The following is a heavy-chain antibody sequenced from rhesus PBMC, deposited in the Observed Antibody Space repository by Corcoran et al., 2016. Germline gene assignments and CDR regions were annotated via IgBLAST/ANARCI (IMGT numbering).Heavy chain of an antibody. D-gene: IGHD3-34*01. V-gene: IGHV3-116*02. CDR2: NGVTPNGGTT. CDR1: GFLFSDYY. J-gene: IGHJ4*01. CDR3: VRYWGDY. Sequence: EVRLVESGGGLFQPGGSLRLSCAASGFLFSDYYMSWVGQAPGEGPEWAGVNGVTPNGGTTEYAASVKGRVTISRDESKSIASLQMNSLKIEDTAVYYCVRYWGDYWGQGVRVTVSS.